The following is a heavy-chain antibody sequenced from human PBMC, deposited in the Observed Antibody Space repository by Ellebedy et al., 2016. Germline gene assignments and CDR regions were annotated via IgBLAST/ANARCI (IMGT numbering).Heavy chain of an antibody. V-gene: IGHV3-23*01. CDR3: AREKFSAAGTPRPFDY. D-gene: IGHD6-13*01. CDR2: ISGSGGST. Sequence: GESLKISCAASGFTFSSYAMSWVRQAPGKGLEWVSAISGSGGSTYYADSVKGRFTISRDNSKNTLYLQMNSLRAEDTAVYYCAREKFSAAGTPRPFDYWGQGTLVTVSS. CDR1: GFTFSSYA. J-gene: IGHJ4*02.